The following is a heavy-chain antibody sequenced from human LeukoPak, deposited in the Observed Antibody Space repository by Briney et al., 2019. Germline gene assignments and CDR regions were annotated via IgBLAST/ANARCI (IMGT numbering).Heavy chain of an antibody. Sequence: GGSLRLSCAVSGFTFSSYWMSWVRQAPGKGLEWVANIKQDGSEKDYVDSVKGRFTISRDNAKNSLYLQMNSLRAEDTAVYYCASSNWGAWYWGQGTLVTVSS. CDR1: GFTFSSYW. CDR3: ASSNWGAWY. V-gene: IGHV3-7*01. D-gene: IGHD7-27*01. CDR2: IKQDGSEK. J-gene: IGHJ1*01.